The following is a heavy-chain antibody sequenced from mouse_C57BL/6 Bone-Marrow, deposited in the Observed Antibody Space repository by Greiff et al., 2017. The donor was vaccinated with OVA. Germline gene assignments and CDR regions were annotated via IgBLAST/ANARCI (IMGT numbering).Heavy chain of an antibody. CDR3: ARSGSSYLRFAY. CDR1: GYTFTGYW. J-gene: IGHJ3*01. D-gene: IGHD1-1*01. V-gene: IGHV1-9*01. CDR2: ILPGSGST. Sequence: QVQLKESGAELMKTGASVKLSCKATGYTFTGYWIEWVKQRPGHGLEWIGEILPGSGSTNYNEKFKGKATFTADTSSNTAYMQLSSLTTEDSAIYYCARSGSSYLRFAYWGQGTLVTVSA.